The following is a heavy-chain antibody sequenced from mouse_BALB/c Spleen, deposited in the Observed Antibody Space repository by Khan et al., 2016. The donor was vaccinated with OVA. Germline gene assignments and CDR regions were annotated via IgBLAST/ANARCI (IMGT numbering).Heavy chain of an antibody. D-gene: IGHD2-14*01. CDR1: GFSLNTYG. CDR3: ARNSYMYDFTY. CDR2: IWRDGNT. V-gene: IGHV2-2*01. Sequence: QVQLKQSGPGLAQPSQSLTITCTVSGFSLNTYGIHWVRQSPGKGLEWLGVIWRDGNTDFNAAFLSRLSISKDNSKSQVFFKIHSLQGDETAMYYCARNSYMYDFTYWGQGTLVTVSA. J-gene: IGHJ3*01.